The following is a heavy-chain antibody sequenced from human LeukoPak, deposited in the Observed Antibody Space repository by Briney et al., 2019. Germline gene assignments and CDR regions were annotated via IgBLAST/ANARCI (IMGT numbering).Heavy chain of an antibody. D-gene: IGHD4-23*01. CDR3: AKVSYGANFETNFFDY. Sequence: GGSLRLSCAASGFTFSSYAMSWVRQAPGRGLEWVSAISGNGGSTYHADSVKGRFTVSRDSSKNTLYLQMNSLRAEDTAVYYCAKVSYGANFETNFFDYWGQGTLVTVSS. J-gene: IGHJ4*02. CDR2: ISGNGGST. CDR1: GFTFSSYA. V-gene: IGHV3-23*01.